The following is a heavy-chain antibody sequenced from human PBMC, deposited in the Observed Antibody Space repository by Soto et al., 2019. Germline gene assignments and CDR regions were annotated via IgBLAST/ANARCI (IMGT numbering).Heavy chain of an antibody. Sequence: PGESLKISCKGSGYSFTSYWIGWVRQMPGKGLEWMGIIYPGDSDTRYSPSFQGQVTISADKSISTAYLQWSSLKASDTAMYYCARHSVWGVITYYYGMDVWGKGTTVTV. D-gene: IGHD3-10*02. CDR2: IYPGDSDT. CDR3: ARHSVWGVITYYYGMDV. J-gene: IGHJ6*04. V-gene: IGHV5-51*01. CDR1: GYSFTSYW.